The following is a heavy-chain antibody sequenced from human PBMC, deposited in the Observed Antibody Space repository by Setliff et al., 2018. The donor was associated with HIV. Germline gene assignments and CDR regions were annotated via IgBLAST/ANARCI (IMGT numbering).Heavy chain of an antibody. CDR1: DGYLNSGAEY. V-gene: IGHV4-31*03. CDR3: ARADYDTRGVAEYFHR. CDR2: IYYGGER. J-gene: IGHJ1*01. Sequence: LSLTCTVSDGYLNSGAEYWGWIRHHPGKGLEWIGYIYYGGERYYNPSLKGRVSLSMDTSKNQFSLKLSSVTVADTAMYYCARADYDTRGVAEYFHRWGQGTQVTVSS. D-gene: IGHD3-22*01.